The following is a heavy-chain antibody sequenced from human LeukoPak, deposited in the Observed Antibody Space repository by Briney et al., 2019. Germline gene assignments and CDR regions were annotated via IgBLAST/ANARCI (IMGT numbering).Heavy chain of an antibody. V-gene: IGHV3-7*01. D-gene: IGHD3-16*01. CDR1: EFTFSNYW. CDR2: IKQDGSEK. J-gene: IGHJ6*02. CDR3: ARDLKGPYDYGMDV. Sequence: GGSLRLSCAASEFTFSNYWMSWVRQAPGKGLDWVANIKQDGSEKYYVDSVKGRFIISRDNAKNSLYLQMNSLRAEDTAVYYCARDLKGPYDYGMDVWGQGTTVTVSS.